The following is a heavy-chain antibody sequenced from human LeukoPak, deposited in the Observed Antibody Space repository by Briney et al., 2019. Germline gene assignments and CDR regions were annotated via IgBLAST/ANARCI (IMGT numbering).Heavy chain of an antibody. D-gene: IGHD4-17*01. CDR3: ARARSDYGEAAY. CDR1: VFTFNKFC. Sequence: PGGSLTLSCAPCVFTFNKFCMPGLPQAPGKGLEGVGNIKGDGNEKYYVDSVKGKFSICRDSAKRSLYLQMNSLRAEDTAIYYCARARSDYGEAAYWGQGTLVTVPS. V-gene: IGHV3-7*01. J-gene: IGHJ4*02. CDR2: IKGDGNEK.